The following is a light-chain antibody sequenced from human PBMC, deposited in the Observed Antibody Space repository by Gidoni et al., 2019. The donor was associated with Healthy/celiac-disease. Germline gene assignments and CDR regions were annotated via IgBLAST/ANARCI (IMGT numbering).Light chain of an antibody. V-gene: IGLV2-8*01. Sequence: QSALTQPPSASGPPGRSVTISCTGTSSDVGGYNYVSWYQQHPGKAPKLVIYEVSKRPSGVPDRFSGSKSGNTASLTVSGLQAEDEADYYCSSYAGSNNLGVFGTGTKVTVL. CDR3: SSYAGSNNLGV. CDR2: EVS. J-gene: IGLJ1*01. CDR1: SSDVGGYNY.